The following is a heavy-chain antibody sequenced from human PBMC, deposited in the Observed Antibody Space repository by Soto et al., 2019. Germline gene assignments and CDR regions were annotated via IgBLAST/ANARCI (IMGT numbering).Heavy chain of an antibody. J-gene: IGHJ3*02. D-gene: IGHD1-1*01. CDR2: ISSGGGHT. CDR1: GFTFNNYA. Sequence: EVQLLESGGGLVQPGGALRLFCAASGFTFNNYAMYWVRQAPGKGLECVSAISSGGGHTYYRDSVKGRFTISRYNSKNTLYLEMVNLRGEDTAVYSCAKDRDNDGYFDAFDIWGQGTMVTVSS. V-gene: IGHV3-23*01. CDR3: AKDRDNDGYFDAFDI.